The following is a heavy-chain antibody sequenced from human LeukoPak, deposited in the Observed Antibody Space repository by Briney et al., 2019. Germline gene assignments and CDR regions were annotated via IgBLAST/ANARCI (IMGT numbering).Heavy chain of an antibody. CDR3: ARERNTAMVS. V-gene: IGHV4-59*01. J-gene: IGHJ4*02. CDR1: GGSISSYY. Sequence: SETLSLTCTVSGGSISSYYWSWIRQPPGKGLGWIGYIYYSGSTNYNPSLKSRVTISVDTSKNQFSLKLSSVTAADTAVYYCARERNTAMVSWGQGTLVTVSS. D-gene: IGHD5-18*01. CDR2: IYYSGST.